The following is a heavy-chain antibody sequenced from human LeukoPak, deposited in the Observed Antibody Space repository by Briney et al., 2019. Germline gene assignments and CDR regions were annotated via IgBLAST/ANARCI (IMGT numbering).Heavy chain of an antibody. Sequence: PSETLSLTCAVSGGSISSSNWWSWVRQPPGKGPEWIGEIYHSGSTNYNPSLKSRVTISVDTSKSQFSLKLRSVTAADTAVYYCARDHSGTNYVMEWGQGTLVTVSS. J-gene: IGHJ4*02. D-gene: IGHD4/OR15-4a*01. V-gene: IGHV4-4*02. CDR3: ARDHSGTNYVME. CDR1: GGSISSSNW. CDR2: IYHSGST.